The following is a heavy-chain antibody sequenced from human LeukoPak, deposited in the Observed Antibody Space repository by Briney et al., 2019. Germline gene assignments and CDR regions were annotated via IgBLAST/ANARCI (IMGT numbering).Heavy chain of an antibody. CDR1: GGSLSSSSYY. CDR2: IYYRGTT. Sequence: PSETLSLTCTVSGGSLSSSSYYWGWVRQPPGEGLEWIGSIYYRGTTYYHPSLKSRVTISVDTSKNQFSLRLSSVTAADTAVYYCARHFGLGVGSRFFDLWGRGTLVTVSS. CDR3: ARHFGLGVGSRFFDL. D-gene: IGHD3/OR15-3a*01. J-gene: IGHJ2*01. V-gene: IGHV4-39*01.